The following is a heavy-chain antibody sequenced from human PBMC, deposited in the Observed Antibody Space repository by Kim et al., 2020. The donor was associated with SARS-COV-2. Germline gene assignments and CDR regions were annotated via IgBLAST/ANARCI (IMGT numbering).Heavy chain of an antibody. CDR2: IIPILGIA. Sequence: SVKVSCKASGGTFRSYTISWVRQAPGQGLEWMGRIIPILGIANHAQKSQGRVTITADKSTSTAYTELSSLRSEDTAVYYGARDHPRYEILTGYETRFGWFDPRVRATLVTLSS. CDR3: ARDHPRYEILTGYETRFGWFDP. D-gene: IGHD3-9*01. J-gene: IGHJ5*02. V-gene: IGHV1-69*04. CDR1: GGTFRSYT.